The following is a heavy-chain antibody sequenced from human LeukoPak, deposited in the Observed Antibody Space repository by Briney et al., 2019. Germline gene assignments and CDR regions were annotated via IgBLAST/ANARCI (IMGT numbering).Heavy chain of an antibody. J-gene: IGHJ4*02. CDR1: GGTFSSYA. V-gene: IGHV1-69*01. CDR3: AKRRGYSSTAVDY. D-gene: IGHD5-18*01. CDR2: IIPIFGTA. Sequence: SVKVSCKASGGTFSSYAISWVRQAPGQGLEWMGGIIPIFGTANYAQKFQGRVTITADESTSTAYMELSSLRSEDTAVYYCAKRRGYSSTAVDYWGQGTLVTVSS.